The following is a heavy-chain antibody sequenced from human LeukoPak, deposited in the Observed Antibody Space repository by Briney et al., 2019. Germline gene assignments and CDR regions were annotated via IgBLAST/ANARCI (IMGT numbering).Heavy chain of an antibody. D-gene: IGHD6-13*01. CDR3: ARAGGYSSSWGRYFDY. V-gene: IGHV4-61*02. CDR2: IYTSGST. J-gene: IGHJ4*02. CDR1: GGSISSGSYY. Sequence: SETLSLTCTVSGGSISSGSYYWSWIRQPAGKGLEWIGRIYTSGSTNYNPSLKSRVTMSVDTSKNQFSLKLSSVTAADTAVYYCARAGGYSSSWGRYFDYWGQGTLVTVSS.